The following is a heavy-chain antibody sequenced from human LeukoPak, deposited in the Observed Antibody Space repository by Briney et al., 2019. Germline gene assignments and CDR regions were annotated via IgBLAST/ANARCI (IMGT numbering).Heavy chain of an antibody. CDR3: ARALRASLLNTYYYGSGSYPVFGY. D-gene: IGHD3-10*01. CDR2: INPNSGVT. J-gene: IGHJ4*02. V-gene: IGHV1-2*02. Sequence: ASVKVSCKASGYTFTGYYMHWVRQAPGQGLEWMGWINPNSGVTNYAQKFQGRVTMTRDTSISTAYMELSRLRSDDTAVYYCARALRASLLNTYYYGSGSYPVFGYWGQGTLVTVSS. CDR1: GYTFTGYY.